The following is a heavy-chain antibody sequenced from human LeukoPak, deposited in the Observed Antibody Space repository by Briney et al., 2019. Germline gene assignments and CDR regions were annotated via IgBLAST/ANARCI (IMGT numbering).Heavy chain of an antibody. CDR2: IKKDGSQK. CDR1: GFTFSSFW. CDR3: TRVFGGYDVSDY. V-gene: IGHV3-7*03. J-gene: IGHJ4*02. Sequence: PGGSLRLSCAASGFTFSSFWMSGVRQAPGKGLEWVANIKKDGSQKYYVDSVEGRFTISRGSAKNSLYLQMDSLRVDDTAVYYCTRVFGGYDVSDYWGQGTLVTVSS. D-gene: IGHD3-3*01.